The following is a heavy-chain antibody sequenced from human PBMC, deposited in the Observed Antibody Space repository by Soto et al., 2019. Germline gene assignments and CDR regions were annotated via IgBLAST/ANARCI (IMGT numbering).Heavy chain of an antibody. Sequence: GESLKISCNGSGYSFTSYWISWVRQMPGKGLEWMGRIDPSDSYTNYSPSFQGHVTISADKSISTAYLQWSSLKASDTAMYYCAIDCSGGRGHFDYWGQGTLVTVSS. CDR1: GYSFTSYW. D-gene: IGHD2-15*01. V-gene: IGHV5-10-1*01. CDR2: IDPSDSYT. J-gene: IGHJ4*02. CDR3: AIDCSGGRGHFDY.